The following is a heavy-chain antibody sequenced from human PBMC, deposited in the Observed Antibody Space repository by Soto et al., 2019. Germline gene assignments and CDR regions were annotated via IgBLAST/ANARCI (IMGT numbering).Heavy chain of an antibody. CDR3: ARRYSSSFDY. CDR2: IYYSGST. CDR1: GGSISSYY. Sequence: QVQLQESGPGLVKPSETLSLTCTVSGGSISSYYWSWIRQPPGKGLEWIGYIYYSGSTNYNPSLKSRVTISVDTSKNQFSLKLSSVTAADTAVYYCARRYSSSFDYWGQGTLLTVSS. V-gene: IGHV4-59*08. D-gene: IGHD6-13*01. J-gene: IGHJ4*02.